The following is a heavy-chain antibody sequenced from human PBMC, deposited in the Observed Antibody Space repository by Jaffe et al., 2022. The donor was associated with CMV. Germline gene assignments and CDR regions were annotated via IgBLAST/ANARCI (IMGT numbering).Heavy chain of an antibody. CDR3: ARYKPYYYDSSGSLIDY. CDR1: GYSFTSYW. J-gene: IGHJ4*02. V-gene: IGHV5-10-1*03. CDR2: IDPSDSYT. Sequence: EVQLVQSGAEVKKPGESLRISCKGSGYSFTSYWISWVRQMPGKGLEWMGRIDPSDSYTNYSPSFQGHVTISADKSISTAYLQWSSLKASDTAMYYCARYKPYYYDSSGSLIDYWGQGTLVTVSS. D-gene: IGHD3-22*01.